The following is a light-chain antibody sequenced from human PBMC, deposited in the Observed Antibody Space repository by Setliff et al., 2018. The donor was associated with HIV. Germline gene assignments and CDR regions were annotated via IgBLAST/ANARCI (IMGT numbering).Light chain of an antibody. CDR3: SSYTSTYTLYV. CDR2: EVT. CDR1: SSDVGGYNY. J-gene: IGLJ1*01. Sequence: QSVLTQPASVSGSPGQSITISCTGTSSDVGGYNYVSWYQHHPGKAPKLMIYEVTNRPSGVSTRFSGSKSGNTVSLTISGLQAEDDANYYCSSYTSTYTLYVFGTGTKGTV. V-gene: IGLV2-14*01.